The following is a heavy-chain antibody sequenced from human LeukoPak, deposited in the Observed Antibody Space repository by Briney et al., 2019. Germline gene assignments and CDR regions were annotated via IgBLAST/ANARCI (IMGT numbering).Heavy chain of an antibody. D-gene: IGHD6-13*01. Sequence: GGSLRLSCAASGFTFSSYEMNWVRQAPGKGLEWVSYISSSGSTIYYADSVKGRFTISRDNAKNSLYLQMNSLRAEDTAVYYCARGSSSLYEGGVDYWGQGTLVTVSS. CDR1: GFTFSSYE. CDR3: ARGSSSLYEGGVDY. CDR2: ISSSGSTI. J-gene: IGHJ4*02. V-gene: IGHV3-48*03.